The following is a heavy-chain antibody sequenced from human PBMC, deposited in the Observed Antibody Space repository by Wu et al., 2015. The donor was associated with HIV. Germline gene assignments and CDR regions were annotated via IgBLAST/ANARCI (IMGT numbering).Heavy chain of an antibody. CDR3: ASSPYDSSGYFYGGFFDY. CDR1: GGTFSSYT. J-gene: IGHJ4*02. V-gene: IGHV1-69*15. Sequence: QVQLAQSGAEVKKPGSSVRVSCKASGGTFSSYTFNWVRQAPGQGLEWMGRIIPISGTTDYAQKFQGRITITADESTRTTYMELSSLRYEDTAVYYCASSPYDSSGYFYGGFFDYWGQGTLVPVSS. D-gene: IGHD3-22*01. CDR2: IIPISGTT.